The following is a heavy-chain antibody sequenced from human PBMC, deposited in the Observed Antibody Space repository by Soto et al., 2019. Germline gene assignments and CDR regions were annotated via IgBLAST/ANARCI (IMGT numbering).Heavy chain of an antibody. CDR1: GDSVTNYF. CDR2: MYHGGRT. J-gene: IGHJ4*02. Sequence: SETLSLTCTFSGDSVTNYFWSWMRQPPGKGLEWIGHMYHGGRTNYSPSLKSRVTMSLDSSRNQFSLNLSSVTAADTAVYFCAGDPGYCTNGVCPIFDFWGQGLLVTVSS. CDR3: AGDPGYCTNGVCPIFDF. V-gene: IGHV4-59*02. D-gene: IGHD2-8*01.